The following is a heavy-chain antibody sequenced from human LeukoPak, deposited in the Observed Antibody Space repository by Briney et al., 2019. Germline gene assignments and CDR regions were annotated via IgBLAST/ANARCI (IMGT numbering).Heavy chain of an antibody. CDR1: GVSFTTYY. CDR2: IYYSGNT. CDR3: ARTLRGLLPRTY. V-gene: IGHV4-59*05. J-gene: IGHJ4*02. Sequence: SETLSLTCSVSGVSFTTYYWTWIRQSPGKGLEWIGSIYYSGNTNYNPSLQSRVTISVDTSKNQFSLKLTSVTAADTAVYFCARTLRGLLPRTYWGQGTLVTVSS. D-gene: IGHD3-22*01.